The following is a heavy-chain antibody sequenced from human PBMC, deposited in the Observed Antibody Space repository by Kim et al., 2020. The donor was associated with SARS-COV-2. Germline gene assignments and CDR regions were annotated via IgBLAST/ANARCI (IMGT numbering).Heavy chain of an antibody. CDR1: GFTFSSAW. V-gene: IGHV3-15*01. D-gene: IGHD3-16*01. CDR2: IKSKIEGGTV. CDR3: TTASNYDYGDS. Sequence: GGSLRLSCAASGFTFSSAWMSWVRQAPGKGLEWLGRIKSKIEGGTVDYAAPVKGRFTISRDDSKNTLYLQVNSLKSEDTAVYFCTTASNYDYGDSWGQGTLVTVSS. J-gene: IGHJ4*02.